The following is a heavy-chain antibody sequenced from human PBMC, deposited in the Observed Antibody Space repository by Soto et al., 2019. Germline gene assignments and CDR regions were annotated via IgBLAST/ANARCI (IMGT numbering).Heavy chain of an antibody. V-gene: IGHV4-39*01. CDR2: IDYNGVT. CDR1: GGSIYRSGYY. J-gene: IGHJ4*02. D-gene: IGHD2-15*01. CDR3: GKVLVGATGHTDSDS. Sequence: SETLSLTCTVSGGSIYRSGYYWVWIRQPPGRGLEWIGNIDYNGVTYSNPSLKSRVTISRDTSKNQFSLKLTSVTAADTALYYCGKVLVGATGHTDSDSWGPGTLVTVSS.